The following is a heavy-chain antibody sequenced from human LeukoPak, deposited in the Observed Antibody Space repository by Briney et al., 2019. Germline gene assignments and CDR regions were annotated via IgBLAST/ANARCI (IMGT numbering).Heavy chain of an antibody. D-gene: IGHD5-18*01. J-gene: IGHJ4*02. Sequence: GGSLRLSCAASGFTFSTYDMSWVRQAPGKGLEWVSGISSRGGTTYYADSVKGRFIISRDNSNYTLYLQMDSLRAEDTAVYFCAKDSPALGPFDYWGQRNLVTVSS. V-gene: IGHV3-23*01. CDR3: AKDSPALGPFDY. CDR2: ISSRGGTT. CDR1: GFTFSTYD.